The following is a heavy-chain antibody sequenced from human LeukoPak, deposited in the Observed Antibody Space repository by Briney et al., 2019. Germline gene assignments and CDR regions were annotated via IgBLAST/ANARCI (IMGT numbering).Heavy chain of an antibody. CDR3: ARMSLGMTTVTLYYFDY. D-gene: IGHD4-11*01. V-gene: IGHV3-66*01. J-gene: IGHJ4*02. CDR1: GFTVSSNY. Sequence: GGSLRLSCAASGFTVSSNYMSWVRQAPGKGLEWVSVIYSGGSTYYADSVKGRFTISRDNSKNTLYLQMNSLRAEDTAVYYCARMSLGMTTVTLYYFDYWGQGTLVTVSS. CDR2: IYSGGST.